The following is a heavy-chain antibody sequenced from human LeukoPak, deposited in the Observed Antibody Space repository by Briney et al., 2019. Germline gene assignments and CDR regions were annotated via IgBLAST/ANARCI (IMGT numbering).Heavy chain of an antibody. Sequence: PGGSLRLSCAASGFTFSSYAMSWVRQAPGKGLEWVSAISGSGGSTYYADSVKGRVAISRDNSKNTLYLQMNSLRAEDTAVYYCALKPIVVVPAAKYNWFDPWGQGTLVTVSS. CDR1: GFTFSSYA. V-gene: IGHV3-23*01. CDR2: ISGSGGST. J-gene: IGHJ5*02. CDR3: ALKPIVVVPAAKYNWFDP. D-gene: IGHD2-2*01.